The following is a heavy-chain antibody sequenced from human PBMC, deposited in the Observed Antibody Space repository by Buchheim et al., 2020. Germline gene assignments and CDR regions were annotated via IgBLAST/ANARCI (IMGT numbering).Heavy chain of an antibody. J-gene: IGHJ4*02. V-gene: IGHV3-30*04. CDR3: ARDRFQASGTFFDH. D-gene: IGHD1-26*01. CDR2: VSKDGSTK. CDR1: GFSFSSFA. Sequence: QVQLVESGGGVVQPGTSLRLSCAASGFSFSSFAMHWVRQSPGKGLEWVAVVSKDGSTKYYADSVKGRFTFSRDNSKNTVYLQMSSLRPEDTALYYCARDRFQASGTFFDHWGQGTL.